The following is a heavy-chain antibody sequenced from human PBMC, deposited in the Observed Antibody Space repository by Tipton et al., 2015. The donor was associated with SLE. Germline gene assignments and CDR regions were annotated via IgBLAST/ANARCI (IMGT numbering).Heavy chain of an antibody. CDR3: ASQEYYYDSSGYYYAFDY. CDR2: IYYSGST. D-gene: IGHD3-22*01. Sequence: TLSLTCTVSGASISGYFWGWIRQPPGKGLEWIGDIYYSGSTNYNPSLKSRVTISVDTSKNQFSLKLGSVTAADTAVYYCASQEYYYDSSGYYYAFDYWGQGALVTVSS. CDR1: GASISGYF. V-gene: IGHV4-59*01. J-gene: IGHJ4*02.